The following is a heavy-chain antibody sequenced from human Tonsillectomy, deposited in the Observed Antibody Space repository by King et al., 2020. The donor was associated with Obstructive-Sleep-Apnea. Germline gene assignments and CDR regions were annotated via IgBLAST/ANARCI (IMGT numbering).Heavy chain of an antibody. Sequence: VQLVESGGGLVQPGGSLRLSCAASGFTFSSYWMHWVRQAPGKGLVWVSRINSDGSSTSYADSGKGRFTISRDNAKNTLYLQMNSLRAEDTAVYYCARKEPTRGVDYWXQGXLXTVSS. J-gene: IGHJ4*02. CDR1: GFTFSSYW. CDR3: ARKEPTRGVDY. D-gene: IGHD1-14*01. CDR2: INSDGSST. V-gene: IGHV3-74*01.